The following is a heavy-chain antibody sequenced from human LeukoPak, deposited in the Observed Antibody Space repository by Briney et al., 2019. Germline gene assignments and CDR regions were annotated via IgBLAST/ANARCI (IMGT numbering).Heavy chain of an antibody. CDR2: IIPIFGTA. D-gene: IGHD3-10*01. Sequence: ASVKVSCKASGGTFSSYAISWVRQAPGQGLEWMGGIIPIFGTANYAQKFQGRVTITADESTSTAYMELSSLRSEDTAVYYCARDPLVWFGETRGYNWFDPWGQGTLVTVSS. CDR3: ARDPLVWFGETRGYNWFDP. V-gene: IGHV1-69*13. CDR1: GGTFSSYA. J-gene: IGHJ5*02.